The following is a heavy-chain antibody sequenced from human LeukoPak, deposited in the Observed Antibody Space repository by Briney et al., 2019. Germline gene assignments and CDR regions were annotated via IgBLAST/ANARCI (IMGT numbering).Heavy chain of an antibody. Sequence: GGSLRLSCAVAGFSFRDYAMSWVRQAPGKGLEWVSAISGSGGSTYYADSGKGRFTISRDNSKNTLYLQMNSLRVEDTAIYYCAKDTPDGVSPTPDDYYFDYWGQGTLVTVSS. CDR1: GFSFRDYA. V-gene: IGHV3-23*01. CDR2: ISGSGGST. D-gene: IGHD3-16*01. CDR3: AKDTPDGVSPTPDDYYFDY. J-gene: IGHJ4*02.